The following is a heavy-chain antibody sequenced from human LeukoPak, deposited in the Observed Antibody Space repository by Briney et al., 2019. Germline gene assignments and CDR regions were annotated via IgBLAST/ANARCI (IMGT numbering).Heavy chain of an antibody. CDR3: ARSVSKLAPLAEYFQQ. D-gene: IGHD5/OR15-5a*01. CDR1: GDSFSHFA. Sequence: SVKVSCKAPGDSFSHFAISWVRQASGQGPEWMGGITPILGTPHYAQKFQGRITITADESTSTAYVELTSLRSDDTAVYYCARSVSKLAPLAEYFQQWGQGTLVTVSS. CDR2: ITPILGTP. J-gene: IGHJ1*01. V-gene: IGHV1-69*13.